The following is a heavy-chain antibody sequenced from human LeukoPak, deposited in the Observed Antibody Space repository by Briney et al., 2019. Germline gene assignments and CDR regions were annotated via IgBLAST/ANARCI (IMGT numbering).Heavy chain of an antibody. J-gene: IGHJ6*02. CDR3: ARSEGNYYYYYGMDV. V-gene: IGHV3-74*01. Sequence: GGSLRLSCAASVFTFSSYWMHWVRQAPGKGVGWVSRINSDGSSTSYADSVKGRFTISRDNAKNTLYLQMNSLRAEDTAVYYCARSEGNYYYYYGMDVWGQGTTVTVSS. D-gene: IGHD3-10*01. CDR2: INSDGSST. CDR1: VFTFSSYW.